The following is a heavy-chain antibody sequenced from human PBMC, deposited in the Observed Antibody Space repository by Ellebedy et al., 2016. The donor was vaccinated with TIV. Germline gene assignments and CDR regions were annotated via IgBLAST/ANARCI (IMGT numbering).Heavy chain of an antibody. Sequence: ASVKVSCKGSGYTFSNFGVSWLRQAPGQGLEWMGWTSAYNANSNYAQKFQGRVTMTADTSTNTAYMELRSLTFDDTAVYYCARGLRGVLPFDYWGQGSLVTVSS. D-gene: IGHD3-10*01. CDR3: ARGLRGVLPFDY. CDR1: GYTFSNFG. CDR2: TSAYNANS. J-gene: IGHJ4*02. V-gene: IGHV1-18*01.